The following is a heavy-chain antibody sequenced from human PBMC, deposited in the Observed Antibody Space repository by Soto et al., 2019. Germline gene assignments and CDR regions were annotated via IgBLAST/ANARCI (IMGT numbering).Heavy chain of an antibody. CDR1: GFTFSSYA. J-gene: IGHJ6*02. CDR2: ISYDGSNK. D-gene: IGHD3-3*01. V-gene: IGHV3-30*04. Sequence: GESLKISCAASGFTFSSYAMHWVRQAPGKGLEWVAVISYDGSNKYYADSVKGRFTISRDNSKNTLYLQMNSLRAEDTAVYYCARDRPFLEWLIAAGGMDVWGQGTTVTVSS. CDR3: ARDRPFLEWLIAAGGMDV.